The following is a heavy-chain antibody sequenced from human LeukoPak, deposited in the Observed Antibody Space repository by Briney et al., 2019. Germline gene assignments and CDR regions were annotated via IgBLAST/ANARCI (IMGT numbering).Heavy chain of an antibody. CDR3: GRVPSTLFDFWSAYVIDY. D-gene: IGHD3-3*01. V-gene: IGHV1-18*01. J-gene: IGHJ4*02. Sequence: ASVKVSCKASGYTFTSYDINWVRQATGQGLEWMGWISAYNGNTNYAQNLQGRVTMTTDTSTSTAYMELRSLRSDDTAVFYCGRVPSTLFDFWSAYVIDYWGQGTLVTVSS. CDR1: GYTFTSYD. CDR2: ISAYNGNT.